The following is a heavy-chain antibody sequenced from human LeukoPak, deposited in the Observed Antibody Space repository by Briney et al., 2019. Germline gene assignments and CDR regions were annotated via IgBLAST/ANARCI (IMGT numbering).Heavy chain of an antibody. J-gene: IGHJ4*02. D-gene: IGHD2-2*01. V-gene: IGHV4-61*02. Sequence: SQTLSLTCTVSGGSISSGSYYWSWIRQPAGKGLEWIGRIYTSGSTNYIPSLKSRVTISVDTSKNQFSLKLSSVTAADTAVYYCARDGPGYCSSTSCHPGDYWGQGTLVTVSS. CDR2: IYTSGST. CDR3: ARDGPGYCSSTSCHPGDY. CDR1: GGSISSGSYY.